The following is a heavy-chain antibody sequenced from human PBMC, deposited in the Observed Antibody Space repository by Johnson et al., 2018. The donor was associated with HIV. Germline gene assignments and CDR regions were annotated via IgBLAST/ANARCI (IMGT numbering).Heavy chain of an antibody. CDR3: ARGRIRQAYSGNYDDAFDI. J-gene: IGHJ3*02. CDR1: AFSFSNYP. D-gene: IGHD1-26*01. CDR2: ISYDGSNK. V-gene: IGHV3-30-3*01. Sequence: QVQLVESGGGVVQPGRSLRLSCAASAFSFSNYPMHWVRQAPGKGLEWVAVISYDGSNKYYADSVKGRFSISRDNSNKTLYMQMNSLRAEDTAVYYCARGRIRQAYSGNYDDAFDIWGQGTMVTISS.